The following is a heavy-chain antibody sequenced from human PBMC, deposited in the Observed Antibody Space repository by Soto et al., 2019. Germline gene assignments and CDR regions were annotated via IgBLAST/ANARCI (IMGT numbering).Heavy chain of an antibody. D-gene: IGHD2-15*01. J-gene: IGHJ4*02. CDR2: IYYSGST. CDR3: AIALNLSAAISIDY. V-gene: IGHV4-59*01. Sequence: SETLSLTCTVSGGSISSYYWSWIRQPPGKGLEWIGYIYYSGSTNYNPSLKSRVTISVDTSKNQFSLKLSSVTAADTAMYYCAIALNLSAAISIDYCGQGTVLTLSS. CDR1: GGSISSYY.